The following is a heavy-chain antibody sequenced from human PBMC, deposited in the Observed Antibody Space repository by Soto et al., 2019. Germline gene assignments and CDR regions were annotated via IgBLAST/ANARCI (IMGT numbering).Heavy chain of an antibody. Sequence: EVQLVESGGGLVQPGGSLRLSCVVSGYTFSSFWIHWVRQAPGKGLVWVSRISGDGSGTAYADSVKGRFTISRDNAKNTLYLQMNSRRAEDTALYYCARGGSAFDYWGQGTLVTVSS. J-gene: IGHJ4*02. CDR2: ISGDGSGT. D-gene: IGHD2-2*01. CDR3: ARGGSAFDY. V-gene: IGHV3-74*01. CDR1: GYTFSSFW.